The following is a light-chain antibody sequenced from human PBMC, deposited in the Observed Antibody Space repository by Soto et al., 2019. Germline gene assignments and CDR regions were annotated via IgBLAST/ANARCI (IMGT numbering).Light chain of an antibody. CDR3: QQYHNWPLT. CDR1: QSVSSSY. CDR2: GAS. J-gene: IGKJ1*01. Sequence: EMVLTQSPGTLSLSPGERATLSCRASQSVSSSYLAWYQQKPGQAPRLLIYGASTRATGVPARFSGSGSGTDFTLTISSLQSEDFAIYYCQQYHNWPLTFGQGTKVDI. V-gene: IGKV3-15*01.